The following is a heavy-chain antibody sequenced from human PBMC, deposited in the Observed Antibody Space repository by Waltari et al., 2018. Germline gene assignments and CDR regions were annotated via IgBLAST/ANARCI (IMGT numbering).Heavy chain of an antibody. CDR3: ARAPLSGGSYYHFDY. V-gene: IGHV1-69*01. J-gene: IGHJ4*02. Sequence: QVQLVQSGAEVKKPGSSVKVSCKASGGTFSRYAITWVRQAPGRGLEWMGGIIPIFGTTNYAQKFQDRVTITADESTSTAYMELSSLRSEDTAVYYCARAPLSGGSYYHFDYWGQGTLVTVSS. CDR2: IIPIFGTT. CDR1: GGTFSRYA. D-gene: IGHD1-26*01.